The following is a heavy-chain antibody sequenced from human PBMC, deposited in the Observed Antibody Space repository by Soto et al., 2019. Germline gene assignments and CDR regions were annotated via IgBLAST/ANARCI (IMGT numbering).Heavy chain of an antibody. Sequence: SQTLSLTCVISGVSVSSNSAAWNWIRLSPSRGLKWLARTYYRSRWYNDYAVSVRSRITVNPDTSKNQFSLQLSSVTPEDTAVYYCAGTTSHQWYYMDVWGKGTTVTVPS. CDR1: GVSVSSNSAA. CDR3: AGTTSHQWYYMDV. D-gene: IGHD1-7*01. V-gene: IGHV6-1*01. J-gene: IGHJ6*03. CDR2: TYYRSRWYN.